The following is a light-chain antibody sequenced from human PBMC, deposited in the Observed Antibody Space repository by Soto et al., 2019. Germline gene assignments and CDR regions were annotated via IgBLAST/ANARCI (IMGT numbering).Light chain of an antibody. Sequence: QSVLTQPRSVSGSPGQSVTIPCTGTSSDVGGYNYVSWYQQNPGKAPKLMIYDVSKRPSGVPDRFSGSRSGNTASLTISGLQAEDEADYYCCSYAGRYTYVFGTGTKVTVL. V-gene: IGLV2-11*01. J-gene: IGLJ1*01. CDR3: CSYAGRYTYV. CDR1: SSDVGGYNY. CDR2: DVS.